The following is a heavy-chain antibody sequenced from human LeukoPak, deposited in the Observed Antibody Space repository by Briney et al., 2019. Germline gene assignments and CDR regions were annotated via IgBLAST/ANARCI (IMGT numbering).Heavy chain of an antibody. V-gene: IGHV1-24*01. Sequence: GASVQVSCKVSGYTLTELSMHWVRQAPGKGLEGMGGFDPEDGETIYAQKFQGRVTMTEDTSTDTAYMELSSLRSEDTAVYYCATGRYYDSSGYSFDYWGQGTLVTVSS. D-gene: IGHD3-22*01. J-gene: IGHJ4*02. CDR2: FDPEDGET. CDR3: ATGRYYDSSGYSFDY. CDR1: GYTLTELS.